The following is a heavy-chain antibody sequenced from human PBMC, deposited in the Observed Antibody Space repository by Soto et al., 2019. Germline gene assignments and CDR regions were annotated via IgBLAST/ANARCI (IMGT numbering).Heavy chain of an antibody. CDR2: ISYSGGST. CDR1: GFTFSNYA. CDR3: AKDRARGYCTSTSCYGDFYYYMDV. D-gene: IGHD2-2*01. Sequence: EVQLLESGGGLVQPGGSLRLSCAASGFTFSNYAMSWVRQAPGKGLEWVSGISYSGGSTYYTDSVKGRFTISRDNPKNTLYLQMNSLRAEDTAVYYCAKDRARGYCTSTSCYGDFYYYMDVWGKGTTVTVSS. J-gene: IGHJ6*03. V-gene: IGHV3-23*01.